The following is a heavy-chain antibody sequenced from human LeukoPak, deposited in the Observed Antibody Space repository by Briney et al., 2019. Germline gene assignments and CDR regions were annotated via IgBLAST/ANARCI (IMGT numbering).Heavy chain of an antibody. V-gene: IGHV4-38-2*02. CDR1: GYSINRGYY. J-gene: IGHJ6*03. CDR2: IYHSGST. D-gene: IGHD3-10*01. Sequence: PSETLSLTCTVSGYSINRGYYWGWIRQPPGKGLEWIGGIYHSGSTYYNLPLKSRVTISVDTSKNQFSLRLSSVTAADTAVYYCARSGPYYYYYMDVWGKGTTVTVSS. CDR3: ARSGPYYYYYMDV.